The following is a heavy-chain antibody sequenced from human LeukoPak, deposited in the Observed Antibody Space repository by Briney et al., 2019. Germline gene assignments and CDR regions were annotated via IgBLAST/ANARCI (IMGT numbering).Heavy chain of an antibody. Sequence: PGGSLRLSCVASGFTFSGYALSWVRQAPGKGLEWVSAISGSGEDTYYADSVKGRFTISRDNSKNTLYLQMNSLRAEDTAVYYCARGGGYASDYWGQGTLVTVSS. CDR2: ISGSGEDT. CDR3: ARGGGYASDY. CDR1: GFTFSGYA. V-gene: IGHV3-23*01. D-gene: IGHD2-2*01. J-gene: IGHJ4*02.